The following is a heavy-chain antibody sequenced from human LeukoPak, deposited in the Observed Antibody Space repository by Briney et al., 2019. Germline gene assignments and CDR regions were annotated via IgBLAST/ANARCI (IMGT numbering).Heavy chain of an antibody. J-gene: IGHJ4*02. CDR2: ISSSSSYI. CDR3: ARVDLVGATYYLDY. V-gene: IGHV3-21*01. Sequence: GGSLRLSCAASGFTFSSYSMNWVRQAPGKGLEWVSSISSSSSYIYYADSVKGRFTISRDNAKNSLYLQMNSLRAEDTAVYYCARVDLVGATYYLDYWGQGTLVTVSS. CDR1: GFTFSSYS. D-gene: IGHD1-26*01.